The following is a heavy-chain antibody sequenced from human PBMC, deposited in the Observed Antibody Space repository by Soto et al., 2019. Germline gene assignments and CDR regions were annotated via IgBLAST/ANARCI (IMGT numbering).Heavy chain of an antibody. D-gene: IGHD6-19*01. CDR1: GFTFSSYA. V-gene: IGHV3-23*01. CDR2: ISGSGGST. J-gene: IGHJ4*02. Sequence: GGSLRLSCAASGFTFSSYAMSWVRQAPGKGLEWVSAISGSGGSTYYADSVKGRFTISRDNSKNTLYLQMNSLRAKDTAVYYCAKSRWLVPYYFDYRGQGTLVTVSS. CDR3: AKSRWLVPYYFDY.